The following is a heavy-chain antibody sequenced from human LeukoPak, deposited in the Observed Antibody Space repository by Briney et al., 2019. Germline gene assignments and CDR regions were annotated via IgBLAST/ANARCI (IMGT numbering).Heavy chain of an antibody. CDR1: GGSFSISY. J-gene: IGHJ4*02. CDR2: IYHSGGA. D-gene: IGHD2-21*02. V-gene: IGHV4-34*01. Sequence: PSETLSLTCGVSGGSFSISYWSWIRQPPGKGLEWIGQIYHSGGANYNPSPKSRVTIPMDRSKNQFSLRLTSLTAADTAVYYCVSAYCGGDCYHSLLTNWGQGILVTVSS. CDR3: VSAYCGGDCYHSLLTN.